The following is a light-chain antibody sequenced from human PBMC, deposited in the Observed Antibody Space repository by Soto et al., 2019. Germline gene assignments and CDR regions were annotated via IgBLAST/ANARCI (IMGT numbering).Light chain of an antibody. V-gene: IGKV1-12*01. Sequence: DIQMTQSPSTVSAPVGDRVTISFRASQFIGSWLAWYQQKPGKAXELXMFPSSYLQNGVPSRFSGSGSGTDFTLTISSLQPEDVESDDCQQANNFPRTFCQGTKVDI. CDR1: QFIGSW. CDR2: PSS. CDR3: QQANNFPRT. J-gene: IGKJ1*01.